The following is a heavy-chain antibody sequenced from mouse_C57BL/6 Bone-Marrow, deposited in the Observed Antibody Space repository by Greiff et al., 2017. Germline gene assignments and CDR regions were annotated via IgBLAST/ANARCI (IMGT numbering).Heavy chain of an antibody. J-gene: IGHJ3*01. CDR2: ISYDGSN. Sequence: VQLKESGPGLVKPSQSLSLTCSVTGYSITSGYYWNWIRQFPGNKLEWMGYISYDGSNNYNPAIKNRIPITRDTSKNQFFLKLNSVTTEDTATYYCARGGGSPFAYWGQGTLVTVSA. CDR1: GYSITSGYY. D-gene: IGHD1-1*02. V-gene: IGHV3-6*01. CDR3: ARGGGSPFAY.